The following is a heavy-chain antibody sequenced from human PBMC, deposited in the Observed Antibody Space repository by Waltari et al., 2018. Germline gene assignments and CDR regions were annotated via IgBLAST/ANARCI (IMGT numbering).Heavy chain of an antibody. J-gene: IGHJ5*02. D-gene: IGHD3-22*01. Sequence: EVQLVESGGGLVQPGGSLRLSCAASGFTFSSYWMHWVRQAPGKGLVWVSRINSDGCSTSYADSVKGRFTISRDNAKNTLYLQMNSLRAEDTAVYYCARLYYYDSSGPNGWFDPWGQEPWSPSPQ. V-gene: IGHV3-74*01. CDR1: GFTFSSYW. CDR3: ARLYYYDSSGPNGWFDP. CDR2: INSDGCST.